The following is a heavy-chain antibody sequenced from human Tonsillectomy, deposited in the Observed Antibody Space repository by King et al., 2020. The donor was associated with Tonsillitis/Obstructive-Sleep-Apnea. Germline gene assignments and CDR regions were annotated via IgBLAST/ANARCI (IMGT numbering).Heavy chain of an antibody. J-gene: IGHJ6*04. Sequence: VQLVESGGGLVQPGGSLRLSCAVSGFTFSSYAMSWVRQAPGKGLEWVSGISGSGGSTYYADSVKGRFTISRDNSKNTLYLQMNSLRAEDTAVYYCAKERHILTGYYIPAPFYMDVWGKGTTVTVSS. V-gene: IGHV3-23*04. CDR3: AKERHILTGYYIPAPFYMDV. CDR2: ISGSGGST. CDR1: GFTFSSYA. D-gene: IGHD3-9*01.